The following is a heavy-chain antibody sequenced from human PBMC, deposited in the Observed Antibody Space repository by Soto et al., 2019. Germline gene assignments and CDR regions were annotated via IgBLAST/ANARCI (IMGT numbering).Heavy chain of an antibody. CDR3: ARDRAPYDYVWGSYLFDY. CDR2: ISSSSSYI. D-gene: IGHD3-16*02. Sequence: ESGGGLVKPGGSLRLSCAASGFTFSRYSMNWVRQAPGKGLEWVSSISSSSSYIYYADTVKGRFTISRDNAKNSLYLQLNRLRAEDTAVYYCARDRAPYDYVWGSYLFDYWGQGTLVTVSS. CDR1: GFTFSRYS. J-gene: IGHJ4*02. V-gene: IGHV3-21*01.